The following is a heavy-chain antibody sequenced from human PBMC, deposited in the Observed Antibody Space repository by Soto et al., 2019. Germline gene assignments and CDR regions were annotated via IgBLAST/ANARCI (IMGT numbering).Heavy chain of an antibody. CDR2: ISGSGGST. J-gene: IGHJ6*03. V-gene: IGHV3-23*01. Sequence: VQLLESGGGLVEPGGSLRLSCAASGFTFSSYAMSWVRQAPGKGLEWVSAISGSGGSTYYADSVKVRFTISRDNSKITLYLQMNSLRAEDTAVYYCAKVTSYDFWSGYRPYYYYYYYMDVWGKGTTVTVSS. CDR1: GFTFSSYA. CDR3: AKVTSYDFWSGYRPYYYYYYYMDV. D-gene: IGHD3-3*01.